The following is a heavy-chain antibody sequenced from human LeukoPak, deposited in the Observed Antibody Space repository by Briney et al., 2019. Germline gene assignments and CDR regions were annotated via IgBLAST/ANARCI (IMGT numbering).Heavy chain of an antibody. Sequence: TGGSLRLSCAASGFTFSSYGMTWVRQAPGKGLEWVSAISGSGANTYYADSVKGRFTISRDNSKNTLYLQMNSLRAEDTAVYYCARRRPQYDYVWGSYRLGAFDIWGQGTMVTVSS. CDR2: ISGSGANT. J-gene: IGHJ3*02. D-gene: IGHD3-16*02. V-gene: IGHV3-23*01. CDR1: GFTFSSYG. CDR3: ARRRPQYDYVWGSYRLGAFDI.